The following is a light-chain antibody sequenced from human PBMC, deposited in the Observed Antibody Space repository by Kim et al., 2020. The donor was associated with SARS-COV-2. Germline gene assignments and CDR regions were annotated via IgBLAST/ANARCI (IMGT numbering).Light chain of an antibody. V-gene: IGKV1-5*01. J-gene: IGKJ2*01. CDR3: QHYNSYPYT. CDR2: QAS. CDR1: QFISTW. Sequence: DIHMTQSPSTLSASVGDRVTITCRASQFISTWLAWYQQKPGKAPKLLVYQASTLESGVPSRFSGSGSGTDFSLTIDSLQPDDFATYYCQHYNSYPYTFGQGTNLEI.